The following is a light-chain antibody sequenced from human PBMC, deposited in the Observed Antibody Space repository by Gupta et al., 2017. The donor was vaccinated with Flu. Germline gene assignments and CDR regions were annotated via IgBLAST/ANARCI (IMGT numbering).Light chain of an antibody. CDR1: QSVNVNF. J-gene: IGKJ2*01. CDR3: QQDSLSNI. Sequence: PGTLSLSPGDRVTLSCRASQSVNVNFLNWYQQKPGQTPRLLIYGTSSRAAGTPDRFSGSGSGTDFALTISGLEPEDFAVYFCQQDSLSNIFGPGSKLEIK. V-gene: IGKV3-20*01. CDR2: GTS.